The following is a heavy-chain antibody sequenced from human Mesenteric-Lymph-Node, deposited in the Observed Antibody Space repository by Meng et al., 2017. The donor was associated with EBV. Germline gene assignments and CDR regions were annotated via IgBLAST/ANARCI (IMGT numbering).Heavy chain of an antibody. Sequence: RQAPGQGLEWVRWINPNSGGTKYAQKFEGWVAMTRDTSISTASMDVRRLTSEDTAVYYCARGSGAGGRDWFDPWGQGTLVTVSS. V-gene: IGHV1-2*04. D-gene: IGHD3-16*01. CDR2: INPNSGGT. J-gene: IGHJ5*02. CDR3: ARGSGAGGRDWFDP.